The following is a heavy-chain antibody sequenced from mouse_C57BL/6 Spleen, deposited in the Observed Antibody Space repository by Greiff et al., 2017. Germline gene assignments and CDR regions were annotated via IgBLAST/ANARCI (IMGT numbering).Heavy chain of an antibody. CDR2: IDPSDSYT. J-gene: IGHJ2*01. V-gene: IGHV1-50*01. CDR3: ARYPLITTVGAADY. D-gene: IGHD1-1*01. CDR1: GYTFTSYW. Sequence: VQLQQPGAELVKPGASVKLSCKASGYTFTSYWMQWVKQRPGQGLEWIGEIDPSDSYTNYNPKFKGKATLTVDTSSSTAYMQLSSLTSEDSAVEYCARYPLITTVGAADYWGQGTTLTVSA.